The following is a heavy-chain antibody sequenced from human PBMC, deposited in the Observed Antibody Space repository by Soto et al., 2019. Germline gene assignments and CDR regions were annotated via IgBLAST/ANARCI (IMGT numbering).Heavy chain of an antibody. CDR1: GFIFSSYG. V-gene: IGHV3-48*02. CDR3: ARDVGYYYDSSGYYRFDY. D-gene: IGHD3-22*01. J-gene: IGHJ4*02. CDR2: ISSSSSTI. Sequence: EVHLVESGGGLVQPGGSLRLSCAASGFIFSSYGMNWVRQAPGKGLEWVSFISSSSSTIYYADSVKGRFTISRDNAKNSLYQQMNSLRDEDTAVYYCARDVGYYYDSSGYYRFDYWGQGTLVTVSS.